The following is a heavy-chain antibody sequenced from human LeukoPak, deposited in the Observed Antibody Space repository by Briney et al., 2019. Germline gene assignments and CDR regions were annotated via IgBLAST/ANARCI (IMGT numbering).Heavy chain of an antibody. CDR1: GFTFSSYG. J-gene: IGHJ5*02. V-gene: IGHV3-33*01. CDR3: ARDSKPRITISGFRFDP. Sequence: GGSLRLSCAASGFTFSSYGMHWVRQAPGKGLEWVAVIWYDGSNKYYADSVKGRFTISRDNSKNTLYLQMNSLRAEDTAVYYCARDSKPRITISGFRFDPWGQGTLVTVSS. D-gene: IGHD3-3*01. CDR2: IWYDGSNK.